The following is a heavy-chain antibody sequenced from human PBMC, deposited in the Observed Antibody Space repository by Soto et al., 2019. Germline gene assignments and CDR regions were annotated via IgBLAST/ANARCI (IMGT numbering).Heavy chain of an antibody. J-gene: IGHJ5*02. V-gene: IGHV3-66*01. CDR3: ARSSGWFNNWFDP. Sequence: PGGSLRLSCAASGFTVSSNYMSWVRQAPGKGLEWVSVIYSGGSTYYADSVKGRFTISRDNSKNTLYLQMNSLRAEDTAVYYCARSSGWFNNWFDPWGQGTLVTVSS. D-gene: IGHD6-19*01. CDR1: GFTVSSNY. CDR2: IYSGGST.